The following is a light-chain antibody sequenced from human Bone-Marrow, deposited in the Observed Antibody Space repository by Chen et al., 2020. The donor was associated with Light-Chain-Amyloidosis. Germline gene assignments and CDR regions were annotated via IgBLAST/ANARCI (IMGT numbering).Light chain of an antibody. J-gene: IGKJ1*01. CDR3: QQHYDTPWT. Sequence: DIVMTQSPDSLAVSLVERATINCKSSQSVLYSFNNKNYLALYQQKTGQPPKLLIYWASIRESGVTDRFSGSGSGTDFTLTITTLQAEDVAVYYCQQHYDTPWTFGQGTKVEIK. CDR1: QSVLYSFNNKNY. CDR2: WAS. V-gene: IGKV4-1*01.